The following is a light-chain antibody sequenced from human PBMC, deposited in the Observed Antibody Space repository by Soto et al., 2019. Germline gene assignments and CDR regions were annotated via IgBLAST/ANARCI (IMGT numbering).Light chain of an antibody. CDR3: QQYSTSPT. Sequence: EIVLTQSPATLSLSPGEGATLSCGASQTVSSSYLAWYQQKPGLAPRLLIYDASSRATGIPDRFSGSGSGTDFTLTISRLEPEDFAVNYCQQYSTSPTFGGGTKVDIK. J-gene: IGKJ4*01. V-gene: IGKV3D-20*01. CDR1: QTVSSSY. CDR2: DAS.